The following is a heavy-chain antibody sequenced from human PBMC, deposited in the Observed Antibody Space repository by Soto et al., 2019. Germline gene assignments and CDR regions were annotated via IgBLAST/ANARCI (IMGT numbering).Heavy chain of an antibody. V-gene: IGHV4-4*02. D-gene: IGHD6-19*01. CDR3: ARVSVSGTYSDY. CDR2: IYHIGST. J-gene: IGHJ4*02. CDR1: GGSISSSNW. Sequence: QVQLQESGPGLVKPSGTLSLTCAVSGGSISSSNWWTWVRQPPGKGLEWIGEIYHIGSTNYNPSLKSRVTISVDKSKNQFSLNLRSVTAADTAVYYCARVSVSGTYSDYWGQGTLVTVSS.